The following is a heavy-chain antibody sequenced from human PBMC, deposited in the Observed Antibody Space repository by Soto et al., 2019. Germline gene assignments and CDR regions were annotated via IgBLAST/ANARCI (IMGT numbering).Heavy chain of an antibody. CDR2: INHSGSP. CDR1: GGSFSGYY. D-gene: IGHD1-1*01. Sequence: SETLSLTCAVYGGSFSGYYWSWLRQPPGKGLEWIGEINHSGSPNYNPSLKSRVTISVDTSKNQSSLKMTSVTAADTAVYYCATANWSHHYFDPWGQGTLVTVSS. V-gene: IGHV4-34*01. CDR3: ATANWSHHYFDP. J-gene: IGHJ5*02.